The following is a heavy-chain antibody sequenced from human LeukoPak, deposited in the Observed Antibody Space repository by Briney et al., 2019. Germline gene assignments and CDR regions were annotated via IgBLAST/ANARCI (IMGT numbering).Heavy chain of an antibody. V-gene: IGHV3-23*01. CDR3: AKGPGGSYWVHFDY. D-gene: IGHD1-26*01. J-gene: IGHJ4*02. Sequence: GGSLRLSCAASGFTFSSYTMSWVRQAPGKGLVWVSAIYGSGGNSYYADSVRGRFTISRDNSKNTLYLQMNSLRGEDMAVYYCAKGPGGSYWVHFDYWGQGTLVTVSS. CDR2: IYGSGGNS. CDR1: GFTFSSYT.